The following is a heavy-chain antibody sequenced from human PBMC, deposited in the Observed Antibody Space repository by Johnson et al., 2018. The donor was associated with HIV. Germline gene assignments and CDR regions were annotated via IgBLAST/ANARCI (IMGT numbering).Heavy chain of an antibody. Sequence: QVQLVESGGGVVQPERSLRLSCAASGFTFNSYALHWVRQAPGKGLEWVAIISYDGSNKYYADSVKGRFTISRDNSKNTLYLQMNSLRAEDTAVYYCAKSDGGVIPEGAFDSWGQGTMVTVSS. V-gene: IGHV3-30*04. CDR3: AKSDGGVIPEGAFDS. CDR1: GFTFNSYA. J-gene: IGHJ3*02. CDR2: ISYDGSNK. D-gene: IGHD2-21*01.